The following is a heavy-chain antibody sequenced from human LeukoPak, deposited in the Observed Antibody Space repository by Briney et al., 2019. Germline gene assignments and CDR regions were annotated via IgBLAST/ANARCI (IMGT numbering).Heavy chain of an antibody. Sequence: SETLSLTCTVSGGSISSGSYYWSWIRQPAGKGLEWIGRIYTSGSTNYNPSLKSRVTISVDTSKNQFSLKLSSVTAADTAVYYCARGRRVTHFDYWGQGTLVTVSS. V-gene: IGHV4-61*02. CDR2: IYTSGST. CDR3: ARGRRVTHFDY. CDR1: GGSISSGSYY. J-gene: IGHJ4*02. D-gene: IGHD2-21*02.